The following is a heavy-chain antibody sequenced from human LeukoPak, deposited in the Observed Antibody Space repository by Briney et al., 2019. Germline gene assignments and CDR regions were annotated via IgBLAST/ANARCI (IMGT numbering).Heavy chain of an antibody. Sequence: PSETLSLTCTASGGSVSSSTYYWRWIRQPPGKGLEWLGFISYSGYTKYNPSLESRITISVDTSRNQFSLKLSSVTAADTAVYYCARVNTVTAGVLWYFDYWGQGTLVTVSS. CDR1: GGSVSSSTYY. CDR3: ARVNTVTAGVLWYFDY. CDR2: ISYSGYT. D-gene: IGHD4-17*01. V-gene: IGHV4-61*01. J-gene: IGHJ4*02.